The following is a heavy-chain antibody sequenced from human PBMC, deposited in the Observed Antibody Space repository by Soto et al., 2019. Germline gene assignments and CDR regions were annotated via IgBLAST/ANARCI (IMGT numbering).Heavy chain of an antibody. CDR1: GLTFSSYE. D-gene: IGHD1-1*01. CDR2: ISSSGSTI. CDR3: ARVYAGSLPYPTTGGMRV. V-gene: IGHV3-48*03. J-gene: IGHJ6*02. Sequence: GESLRLSCAASGLTFSSYEMNWVRQAPGKGLEWVSYISSSGSTIYYADSVKGRFTISRDNAKNSLYLQMNSLRAEDTAVYYCARVYAGSLPYPTTGGMRVRGQGTSLTGSS.